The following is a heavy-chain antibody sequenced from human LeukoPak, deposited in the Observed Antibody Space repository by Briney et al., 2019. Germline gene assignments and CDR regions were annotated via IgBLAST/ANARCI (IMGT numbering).Heavy chain of an antibody. D-gene: IGHD3-22*01. Sequence: KRSGPTLVNPTQTLTLTCTFSGFSLSTGGVGVGWIRQPPGKALEWLALIYWDDDKRYSPSLKSRLTITKDTSKNQVVLTMTNMDPVDTATYYCAHSPLYYDSSGYPCDYWGQGTLVTVSS. J-gene: IGHJ4*02. CDR1: GFSLSTGGVG. CDR3: AHSPLYYDSSGYPCDY. CDR2: IYWDDDK. V-gene: IGHV2-5*02.